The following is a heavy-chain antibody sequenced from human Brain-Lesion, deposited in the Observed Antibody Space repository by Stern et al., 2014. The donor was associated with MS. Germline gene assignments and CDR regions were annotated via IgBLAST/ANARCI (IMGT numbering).Heavy chain of an antibody. CDR2: FDPEDGET. CDR1: GYTLTELS. D-gene: IGHD1-26*01. J-gene: IGHJ4*02. V-gene: IGHV1-24*01. Sequence: DQLVESGAEVKKPGASVKVSCKVSGYTLTELSMHWVRQAPRKGLEWMGGFDPEDGETIYAPKFQGRVTMTEDTSTDTAYMELSSLRSEDTAVYYCATLSPGAGGNYYRHFDYWGQGTLVTVSS. CDR3: ATLSPGAGGNYYRHFDY.